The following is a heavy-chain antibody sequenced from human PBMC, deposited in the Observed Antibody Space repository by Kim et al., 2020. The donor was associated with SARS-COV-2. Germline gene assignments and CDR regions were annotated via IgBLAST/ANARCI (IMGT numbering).Heavy chain of an antibody. Sequence: DSVKCRFTISRDNAKNSLYLQMNSLRAEDTALYYCANEVLYSSSSHCFDYWGQRTLVTVSS. D-gene: IGHD6-13*01. J-gene: IGHJ4*02. CDR3: ANEVLYSSSSHCFDY. V-gene: IGHV3-9*01.